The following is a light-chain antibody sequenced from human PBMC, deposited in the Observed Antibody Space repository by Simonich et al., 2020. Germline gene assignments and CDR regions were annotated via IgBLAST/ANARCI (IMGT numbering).Light chain of an antibody. V-gene: IGLV2-23*01. CDR2: EGS. Sequence: QSALTQPASVSGSPGQSVTISCTGTSSDVGGYKLVSWYQKHPGKAPKLLIYEGSKRPSGVSNRFSGSKSGNTASLTISGLQAEDEADYYCCSYAGSSTWVFGGGTKLTVL. CDR1: SSDVGGYKL. CDR3: CSYAGSSTWV. J-gene: IGLJ3*02.